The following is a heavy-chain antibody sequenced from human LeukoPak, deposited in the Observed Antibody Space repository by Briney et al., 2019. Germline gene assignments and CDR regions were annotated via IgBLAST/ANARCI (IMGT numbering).Heavy chain of an antibody. CDR2: IASNGGNK. CDR1: GFSFSTYT. J-gene: IGHJ4*02. CDR3: AREYCTTNNCYNWGLGY. Sequence: GGSLRFSCAASGFSFSTYTMRWVRQAPGKGLEYVSGIASNGGNKDYANSVKGRFTISRDNSKNTVYLQMGSLRAEDMAVYYCAREYCTTNNCYNWGLGYWGQGTLVTVSS. V-gene: IGHV3-64*01. D-gene: IGHD2-2*02.